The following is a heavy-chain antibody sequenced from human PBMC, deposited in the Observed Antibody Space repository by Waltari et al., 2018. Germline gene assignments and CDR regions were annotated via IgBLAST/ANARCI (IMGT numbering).Heavy chain of an antibody. CDR1: GGSISSSSYY. CDR3: ARHEYSSFSWFDP. CDR2: IYYSGST. J-gene: IGHJ5*02. V-gene: IGHV4-39*01. Sequence: QLQLQESGPGLVTPSETLSLTCTVSGGSISSSSYYWGWIRQPPGKGLEWIGSIYYSGSTYYNPSLKSRVTISVDTSKNQFSLKLSSVTAADTAVYYCARHEYSSFSWFDPWGQGTLVTVSS. D-gene: IGHD6-6*01.